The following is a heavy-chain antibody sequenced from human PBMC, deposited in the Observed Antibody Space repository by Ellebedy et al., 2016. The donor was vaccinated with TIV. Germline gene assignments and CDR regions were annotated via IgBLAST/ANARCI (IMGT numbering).Heavy chain of an antibody. CDR3: ARVLTMADYFWYGMDV. V-gene: IGHV3-23*01. CDR1: GFTFSSYA. J-gene: IGHJ6*02. CDR2: ISGSGGST. D-gene: IGHD5-12*01. Sequence: GESLKISXAASGFTFSSYAMSWVCQAPGKGLEWVSAISGSGGSTYYADSVKGRFTISRDNSKNTLYFQLNSLRAEDTAVYYCARVLTMADYFWYGMDVWGQGTKVTVSS.